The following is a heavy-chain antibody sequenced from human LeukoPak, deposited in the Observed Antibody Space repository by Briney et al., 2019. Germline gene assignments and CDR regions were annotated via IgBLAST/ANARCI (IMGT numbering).Heavy chain of an antibody. Sequence: PGGSLRLSCAASRFTVSNNYMSWVRQAPGKGLEWVALIYSGGSTYYADFVKGRFTISRDNSKNTLYLQMSSLRAEDTAVYYCAKVYYSYGTSYYLDDWGQGTLVTVSS. CDR3: AKVYYSYGTSYYLDD. CDR1: RFTVSNNY. CDR2: IYSGGST. J-gene: IGHJ4*02. V-gene: IGHV3-66*01. D-gene: IGHD5-18*01.